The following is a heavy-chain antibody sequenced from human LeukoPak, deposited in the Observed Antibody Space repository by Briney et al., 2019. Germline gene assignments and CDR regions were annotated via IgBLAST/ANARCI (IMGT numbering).Heavy chain of an antibody. CDR2: IYHSGST. Sequence: SETLSLTCAVSGGSISSSNWWSWVRQPPGKGLEWIGEIYHSGSTNYNPSLKSRVTISVDRSKNQFSLKLSSVTAADTAVYYCARDQGLLWFGEVDAFDIWGQGTMVTVSS. J-gene: IGHJ3*02. CDR1: GGSISSSNW. D-gene: IGHD3-10*01. CDR3: ARDQGLLWFGEVDAFDI. V-gene: IGHV4-4*02.